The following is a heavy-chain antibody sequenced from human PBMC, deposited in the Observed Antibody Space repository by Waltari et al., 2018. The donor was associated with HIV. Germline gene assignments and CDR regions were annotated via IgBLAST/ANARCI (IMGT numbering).Heavy chain of an antibody. Sequence: QVQLVESGGGVVQPGRSLRLSCSASGFTFSNFALNWVRQAPGKGLEWVAVIWYDGENKYYADSVKGRFTISRDNSKNTLYLQMNSLRVEDTAVYYCARGGYYYDISGYYHYWGQGTLVTVSS. CDR3: ARGGYYYDISGYYHY. CDR2: IWYDGENK. CDR1: GFTFSNFA. J-gene: IGHJ4*02. V-gene: IGHV3-33*01. D-gene: IGHD3-22*01.